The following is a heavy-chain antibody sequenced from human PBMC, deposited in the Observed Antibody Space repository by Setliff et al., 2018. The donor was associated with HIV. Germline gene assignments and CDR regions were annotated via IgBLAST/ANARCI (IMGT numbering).Heavy chain of an antibody. CDR2: MNPNSVNT. V-gene: IGHV1-8*01. Sequence: ASVTVSCKTSGYTFTNYDVNWFRQATGQRLEWMGWMNPNSVNTGYAQNFEGRVTMTRDASTSTAYMELNSLTSEDTAVYYCARDNTAFDIWGQGKMVTVSS. J-gene: IGHJ3*02. CDR3: ARDNTAFDI. D-gene: IGHD2-2*02. CDR1: GYTFTNYD.